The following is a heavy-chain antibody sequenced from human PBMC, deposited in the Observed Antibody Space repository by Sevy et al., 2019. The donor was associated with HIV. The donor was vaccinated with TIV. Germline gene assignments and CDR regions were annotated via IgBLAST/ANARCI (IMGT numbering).Heavy chain of an antibody. V-gene: IGHV4-4*07. CDR1: GGSISLYY. CDR2: IYGSGST. J-gene: IGHJ4*02. Sequence: SETLSLNCTVSGGSISLYYWSWIRQPAGKGLEWIGHIYGSGSTSCNPSLKSRVTMSVDTSQNQISLKLTSVTAADTAVYYCAREAKLGAPLGYWGQGTLVTVSS. CDR3: AREAKLGAPLGY. D-gene: IGHD3-16*01.